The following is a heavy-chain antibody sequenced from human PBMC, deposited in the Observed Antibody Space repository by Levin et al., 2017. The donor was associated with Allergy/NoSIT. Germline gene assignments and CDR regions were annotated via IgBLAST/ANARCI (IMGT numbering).Heavy chain of an antibody. Sequence: PWASVKVSCKASGGTFSSYAISWVRQAPGQGLEWMGRIIPILGIANYAQKFQGRVTITADKSTSTAYMELSSLRSEDTAVYYCARSKPPGGSSDYWGQGTLVTVSS. CDR1: GGTFSSYA. V-gene: IGHV1-69*04. CDR2: IIPILGIA. CDR3: ARSKPPGGSSDY. J-gene: IGHJ4*02. D-gene: IGHD1-14*01.